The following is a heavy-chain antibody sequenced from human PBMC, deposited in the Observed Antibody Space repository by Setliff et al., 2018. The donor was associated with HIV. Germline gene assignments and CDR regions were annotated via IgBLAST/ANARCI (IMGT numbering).Heavy chain of an antibody. CDR3: ARVPAVTRGDWFDP. CDR1: GYTFSDYY. D-gene: IGHD2-2*01. CDR2: ISPNRGAT. J-gene: IGHJ5*02. Sequence: GASVKVSCKASGYTFSDYYIHWVRQAPGQGLEWMGWISPNRGATNFAQKFLGRVTMTRDTSISTAYMELTDLRSDDTAFYYCARVPAVTRGDWFDPWGQGTLVTVSS. V-gene: IGHV1-2*02.